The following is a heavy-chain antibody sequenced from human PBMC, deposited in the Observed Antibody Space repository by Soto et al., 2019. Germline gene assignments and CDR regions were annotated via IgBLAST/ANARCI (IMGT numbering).Heavy chain of an antibody. CDR3: ARPVGRVVSDLTY. Sequence: GESLKISCQGSGYSFTNYWIGWVRQMPGKGLEWMGIIYPGDSDTRYSPSFQGQVTISADKSISTAYLQWSSLKASDTAMYYCARPVGRVVSDLTYWGQGTLVTVSS. CDR1: GYSFTNYW. J-gene: IGHJ4*02. V-gene: IGHV5-51*01. CDR2: IYPGDSDT. D-gene: IGHD2-15*01.